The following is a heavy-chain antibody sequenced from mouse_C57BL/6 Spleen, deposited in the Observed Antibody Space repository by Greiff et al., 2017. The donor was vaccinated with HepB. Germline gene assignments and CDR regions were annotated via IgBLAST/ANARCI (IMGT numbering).Heavy chain of an antibody. J-gene: IGHJ4*01. CDR1: GYTFTSYG. Sequence: QVQLQQSGAELARPGASVKLSCKASGYTFTSYGISWVKQRTGQGLEWIGEIYPRSGNTYYNEKFKGKATLTADKSSSKAYMELRSLTSEDSAVYFCARSARDYYGSSYAMDYWGQGTSVTVSS. CDR3: ARSARDYYGSSYAMDY. D-gene: IGHD1-1*01. V-gene: IGHV1-81*01. CDR2: IYPRSGNT.